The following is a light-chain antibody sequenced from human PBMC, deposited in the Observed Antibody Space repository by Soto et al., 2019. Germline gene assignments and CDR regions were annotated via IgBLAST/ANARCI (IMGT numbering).Light chain of an antibody. CDR1: TSTVATYDL. V-gene: IGLV2-23*01. CDR3: SSFAGRVAVYVM. CDR2: EAT. Sequence: QSALTQPASVSGSPGQSISISCTGTTSTVATYDLVSWYQQHPGKAPRLLIYEATKRHSGTSNRFSGSKSGNTASLTISGLQSEDEADYYCSSFAGRVAVYVMFGGGTKLTVL. J-gene: IGLJ3*02.